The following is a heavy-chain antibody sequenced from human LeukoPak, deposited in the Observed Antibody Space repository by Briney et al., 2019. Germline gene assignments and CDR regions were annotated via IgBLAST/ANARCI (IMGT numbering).Heavy chain of an antibody. CDR1: GFTFSTYW. V-gene: IGHV3-7*01. Sequence: SGGSLRLSCAASGFTFSTYWMTWVRQAPGKGLEWVAGIEQGGNDKYYVDSVKGRFTISRDDARNSLYLLMNSLRAEDTAVYYCARDPGRGGSYFDYWGQGTLVTVSS. J-gene: IGHJ4*02. CDR3: ARDPGRGGSYFDY. D-gene: IGHD1-26*01. CDR2: IEQGGNDK.